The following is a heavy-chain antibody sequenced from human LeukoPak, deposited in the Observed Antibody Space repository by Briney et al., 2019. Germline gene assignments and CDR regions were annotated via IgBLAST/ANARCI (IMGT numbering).Heavy chain of an antibody. CDR1: GGSITSGSYY. D-gene: IGHD2-21*01. V-gene: IGHV4-61*10. CDR2: IYYSGST. J-gene: IGHJ4*02. CDR3: AMWWPPPKAYFDY. Sequence: SETLSLTCTVSGGSITSGSYYWSWIRQPAGKGLEWIGYIYYSGSTNYNPSLKSRVTISVDTSKNQFSLKLSSVTAADTAVYYCAMWWPPPKAYFDYWGQGTLVTVSS.